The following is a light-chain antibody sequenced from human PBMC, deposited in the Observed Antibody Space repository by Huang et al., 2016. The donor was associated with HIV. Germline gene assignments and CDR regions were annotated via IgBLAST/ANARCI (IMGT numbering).Light chain of an antibody. V-gene: IGKV3-15*01. CDR2: GAS. J-gene: IGKJ2*01. Sequence: EILLTQSPATLSVSPGERAALSCRASQRLSGNVAWYQQKPGQAPRLLIYGASTRATGIPARFSGNGSGTEFTLTISSLQSDDLGVYYCQQYNTWPPRYTFGQGTKLDIK. CDR3: QQYNTWPPRYT. CDR1: QRLSGN.